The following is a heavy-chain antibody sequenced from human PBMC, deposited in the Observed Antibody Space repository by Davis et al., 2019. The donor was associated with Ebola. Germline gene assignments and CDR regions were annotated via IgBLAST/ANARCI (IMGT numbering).Heavy chain of an antibody. V-gene: IGHV3-7*03. CDR1: AFPFRSYW. J-gene: IGHJ6*02. CDR3: ARGSRNMDV. CDR2: IKEDGSEK. Sequence: PGGSLRLSCAASAFPFRSYWMSWVRQAPGKGLEWVAKIKEDGSEKLEVDSVKGRFTISRDNAKDSLYLQMNSLRAEDTAVYYFARGSRNMDVWGQGTTVTVSS.